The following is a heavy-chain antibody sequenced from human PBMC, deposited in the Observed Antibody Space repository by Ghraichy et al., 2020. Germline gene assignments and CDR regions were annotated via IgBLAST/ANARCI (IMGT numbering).Heavy chain of an antibody. CDR2: IYYRGST. Sequence: SKTLSLTCTVSGGSINSYYWSWIRQPPGKGLEWIGYIYYRGSTNYNPALKSRVTISVDTSKNQFSLNLSSVTAADTAVYYCARYSNSDWYFDLWGRGTLVTVSS. CDR3: ARYSNSDWYFDL. J-gene: IGHJ2*01. V-gene: IGHV4-59*08. CDR1: GGSINSYY. D-gene: IGHD6-6*01.